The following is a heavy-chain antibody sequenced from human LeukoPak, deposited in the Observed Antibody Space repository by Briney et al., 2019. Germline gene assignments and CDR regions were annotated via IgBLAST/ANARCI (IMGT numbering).Heavy chain of an antibody. Sequence: GGSLRLSCTASGFTFSSYAMSWVRQAPGKGLEWVSAISGSGGSTYYADSVKGRFTISRDNAKSSLYLQMNSLRADDTAVYYCARDRALYDSRRGYYYTEDDYWGQGTLVTVSS. V-gene: IGHV3-23*01. CDR1: GFTFSSYA. CDR3: ARDRALYDSRRGYYYTEDDY. J-gene: IGHJ4*02. CDR2: ISGSGGST. D-gene: IGHD3-22*01.